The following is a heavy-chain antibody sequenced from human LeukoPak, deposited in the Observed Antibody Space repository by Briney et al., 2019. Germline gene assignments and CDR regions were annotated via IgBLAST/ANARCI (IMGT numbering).Heavy chain of an antibody. CDR2: IYYSGST. CDR3: VRDHYYGSGSPYYYGMDV. V-gene: IGHV4-59*01. D-gene: IGHD3-10*01. CDR1: GGSISSYY. Sequence: PSETLSLTCTVSGGSISSYYWSWIRQPPGKGLEWIGYIYYSGSTNYNPSLKSRVTISVDTSKNQFSLKLSSVTAADTAVYYCVRDHYYGSGSPYYYGMDVWGQGTTVTVS. J-gene: IGHJ6*02.